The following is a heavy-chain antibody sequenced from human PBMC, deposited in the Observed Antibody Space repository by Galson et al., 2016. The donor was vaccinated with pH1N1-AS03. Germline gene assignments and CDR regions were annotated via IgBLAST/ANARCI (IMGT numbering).Heavy chain of an antibody. CDR2: IYWNDDK. CDR3: AHRKYQLLLSVWFDP. J-gene: IGHJ5*02. D-gene: IGHD2-2*01. CDR1: GFSLSTSGVG. V-gene: IGHV2-5*01. Sequence: PALVKPTQTLTLTCTFSGFSLSTSGVGVGWIRQPPGKALEWLALIYWNDDKRYSPSLKSRLTIIKDTSKNQLVLTMTNMDPVDTATYYCAHRKYQLLLSVWFDPWGQGTLVTVSS.